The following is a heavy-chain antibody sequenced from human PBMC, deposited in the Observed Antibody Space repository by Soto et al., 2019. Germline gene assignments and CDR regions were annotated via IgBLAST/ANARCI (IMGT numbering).Heavy chain of an antibody. J-gene: IGHJ6*02. CDR2: ISSSGSTI. Sequence: PGGSLRLSCAASGFTFSSYEMNWVRQAPGKXLEWVSYISSSGSTIYYADSVKGRFTISRDNAKNSLYLQMNSLRAEDTAVYYCARDILTGYYQSVTTSGGMDVWGQGTTVTVSS. V-gene: IGHV3-48*03. CDR3: ARDILTGYYQSVTTSGGMDV. CDR1: GFTFSSYE. D-gene: IGHD3-9*01.